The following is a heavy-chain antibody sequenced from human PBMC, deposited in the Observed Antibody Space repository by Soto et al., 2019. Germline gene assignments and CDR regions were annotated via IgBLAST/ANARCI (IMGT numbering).Heavy chain of an antibody. Sequence: QVQLQESGPGLVKPSQTLSLTCTVSGGSISSGGYYWSWIRQHPGKGLEWIGYIYYSGSTYYNPSLKSRVTISVDTSKNQYSLKLSSVTAADTAVYYCAREGATITIWGLIDYWGQGTLVTVSS. D-gene: IGHD3-9*01. CDR2: IYYSGST. V-gene: IGHV4-31*03. J-gene: IGHJ4*02. CDR1: GGSISSGGYY. CDR3: AREGATITIWGLIDY.